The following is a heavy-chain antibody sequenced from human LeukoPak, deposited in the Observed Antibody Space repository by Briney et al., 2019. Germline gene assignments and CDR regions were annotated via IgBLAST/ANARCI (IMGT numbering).Heavy chain of an antibody. CDR2: IRYDGSNK. CDR3: ARHGGYSYGYFDY. J-gene: IGHJ4*02. CDR1: GFTFSSYG. Sequence: GGSLRLSCAASGFTFSSYGMHWVRQAPGKGLEWVAFIRYDGSNKYYADSVKGRFTISRDNSKNTLYLQMNSLRAEDTAVYYCARHGGYSYGYFDYWGQGTLVTVSS. D-gene: IGHD5-18*01. V-gene: IGHV3-30*02.